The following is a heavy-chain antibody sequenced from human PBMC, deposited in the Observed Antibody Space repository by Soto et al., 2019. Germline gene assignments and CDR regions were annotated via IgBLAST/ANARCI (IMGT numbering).Heavy chain of an antibody. CDR1: GCTFSSYA. CDR2: IIPIFGTA. D-gene: IGHD7-27*01. CDR3: ARVIWGNDAFDI. V-gene: IGHV1-69*13. Sequence: SVKLSCETSGCTFSSYAISWVRQAPGQGLEWMGGIIPIFGTANYAQKFQGRVTITADESTSTAYMELSSLRSEDTAVYYCARVIWGNDAFDIWGQGTMVTVSS. J-gene: IGHJ3*02.